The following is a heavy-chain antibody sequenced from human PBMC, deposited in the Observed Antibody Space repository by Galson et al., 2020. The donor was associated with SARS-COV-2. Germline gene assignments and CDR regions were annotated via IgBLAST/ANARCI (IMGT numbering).Heavy chain of an antibody. D-gene: IGHD2-21*01. V-gene: IGHV2-70*04. CDR2: IDWDDDK. CDR1: GFSLTTSGMR. CDR3: AQTYRGGAYDYYGLDV. Sequence: SGPTLVKPTQTLTLTCTFSGFSLTTSGMRVSWIRQPPGKALEWLARIDWDDDKFYSTSLETRLTISKDPSKNRVVLTMTNMDPVDTATYYCAQTYRGGAYDYYGLDVWGQGTTVTVSS. J-gene: IGHJ6*02.